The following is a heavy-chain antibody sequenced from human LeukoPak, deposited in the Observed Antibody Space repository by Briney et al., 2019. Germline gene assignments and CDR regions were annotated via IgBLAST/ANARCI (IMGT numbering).Heavy chain of an antibody. CDR1: GDSIDNYY. D-gene: IGHD6-13*01. CDR2: IYYSGNT. V-gene: IGHV4-59*08. Sequence: ETLSLTCTVSGDSIDNYYWSWIRQPPGKGLEWIGYIYYSGNTVYNPSLESRVTISVDTSKNQFSLKLRSVTATDTAVYYCARHEGPYSSRWPFDNWGQGTLVTVSS. CDR3: ARHEGPYSSRWPFDN. J-gene: IGHJ4*02.